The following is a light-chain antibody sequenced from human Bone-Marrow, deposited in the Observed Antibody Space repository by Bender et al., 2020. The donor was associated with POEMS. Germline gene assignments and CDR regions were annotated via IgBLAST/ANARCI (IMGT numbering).Light chain of an antibody. V-gene: IGLV3-1*01. J-gene: IGLJ2*01. CDR2: QDN. Sequence: SYELTQPPSVSVSPGQTASITCSGDKLGDKYACWYQQKPGQSPVLIIYQDNKRPSGIPERFSGSNSGNTATLTISGTQAMDEADYYCQTWDNNPVFGGGTKLTVL. CDR1: KLGDKY. CDR3: QTWDNNPV.